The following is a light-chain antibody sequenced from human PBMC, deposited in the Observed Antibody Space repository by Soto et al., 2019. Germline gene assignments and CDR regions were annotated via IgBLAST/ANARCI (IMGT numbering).Light chain of an antibody. CDR2: GAS. CDR1: QSVSSN. CDR3: QQYDNWPGT. V-gene: IGKV3-15*01. Sequence: ETVMTQSPATLSVSPGERATLSCRASQSVSSNLAWYQQKPGQAPRLLIYGASSRATGSPARFSGSGSGTEFTLTISNRQSEDFAVYYCQQYDNWPGTFGQGTKLEIK. J-gene: IGKJ2*01.